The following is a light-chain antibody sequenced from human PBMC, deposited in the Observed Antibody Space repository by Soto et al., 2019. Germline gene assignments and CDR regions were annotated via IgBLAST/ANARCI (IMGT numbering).Light chain of an antibody. V-gene: IGKV3-20*01. J-gene: IGKJ5*01. CDR3: QQYGSSIT. Sequence: EIVLTQSPGTLSLSPGERATLSCRASQSVSSSYLAWYQQKPGQAPRLLIYGASSRATGIPDRFSGSGSGTDITLTSSRLEPEDFAVYYCQQYGSSITFGQGTRLEIK. CDR2: GAS. CDR1: QSVSSSY.